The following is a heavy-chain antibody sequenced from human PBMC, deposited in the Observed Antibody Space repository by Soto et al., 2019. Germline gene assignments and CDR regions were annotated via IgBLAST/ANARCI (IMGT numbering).Heavy chain of an antibody. CDR3: ARDLRPYYYGSGSYKIFDY. V-gene: IGHV1-18*01. D-gene: IGHD3-10*01. CDR2: ISAYNGNT. CDR1: GYTFTSYG. Sequence: ASVKVSCKASGYTFTSYGISWVRQAPGQGLEWMGWISAYNGNTNYAQKLQGRVTMTTDTSTSTAYMELRSLRSDDTAVYYCARDLRPYYYGSGSYKIFDYWGQGTLVTVSS. J-gene: IGHJ4*02.